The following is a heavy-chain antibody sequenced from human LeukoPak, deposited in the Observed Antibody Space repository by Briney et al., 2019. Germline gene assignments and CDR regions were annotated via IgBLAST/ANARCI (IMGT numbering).Heavy chain of an antibody. J-gene: IGHJ4*02. Sequence: GGSLRLPCAASGFTFSSYAMSWVRQAPGKGLEWVSAISGSGGSTYYADSVKGRFTISRDNSKNTLYLQMNSLRAEDTAAYYCANTADYDILTGYLDYWGQGTLVTVSS. V-gene: IGHV3-23*01. CDR2: ISGSGGST. CDR3: ANTADYDILTGYLDY. CDR1: GFTFSSYA. D-gene: IGHD3-9*01.